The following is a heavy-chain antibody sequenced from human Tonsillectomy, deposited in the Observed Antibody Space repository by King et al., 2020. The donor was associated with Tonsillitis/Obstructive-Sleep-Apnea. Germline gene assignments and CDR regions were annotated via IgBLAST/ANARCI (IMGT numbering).Heavy chain of an antibody. CDR3: ARGTYDILPGSIRGFYD. CDR2: IYYSGST. V-gene: IGHV4-59*01. CDR1: GASISTYY. Sequence: VQLQESGPGLVKPSETLSLTCTVSGASISTYYWSWIRQPPGKGLEWIGYIYYSGSTNYNPSLKSRVTISVDTSKNQFSLKLSSVTAADTAVYYCARGTYDILPGSIRGFYDWGQGTLVTVSS. J-gene: IGHJ4*02. D-gene: IGHD3-9*01.